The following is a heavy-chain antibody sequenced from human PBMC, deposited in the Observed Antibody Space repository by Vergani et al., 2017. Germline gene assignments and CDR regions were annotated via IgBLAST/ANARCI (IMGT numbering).Heavy chain of an antibody. CDR2: IIPILGIA. CDR3: ARDGIAAATPNTDY. Sequence: QVQLVQSGAEVKKPGASVKVSCKASGGTFSSYAISWVRQAPGQGLEWMGRIIPILGIANYAQKFQGRVTITADKSTSTAYMELSSLRYEDTAVYYCARDGIAAATPNTDYWGQGTLVTVSS. V-gene: IGHV1-69*04. D-gene: IGHD6-13*01. CDR1: GGTFSSYA. J-gene: IGHJ4*02.